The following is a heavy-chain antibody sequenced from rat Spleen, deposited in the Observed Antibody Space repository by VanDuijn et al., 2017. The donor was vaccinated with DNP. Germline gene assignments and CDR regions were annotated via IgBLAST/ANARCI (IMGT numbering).Heavy chain of an antibody. V-gene: IGHV5-31*01. CDR3: TRENWVLDY. Sequence: EVQLVESGGGLVQPGRSMKLSCAASGFTFSNYGMAWIRQAPGKGLEWIASITHDDGTTFYPDSVKGRFTISRDDAKSTLYLQMNSLRSEDTATYYCTRENWVLDYWGQGVMVTVSS. CDR1: GFTFSNYG. D-gene: IGHD5-1*01. J-gene: IGHJ2*01. CDR2: ITHDDGTT.